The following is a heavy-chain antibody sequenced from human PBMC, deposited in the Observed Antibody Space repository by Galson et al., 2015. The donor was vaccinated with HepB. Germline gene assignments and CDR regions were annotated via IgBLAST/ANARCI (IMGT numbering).Heavy chain of an antibody. CDR1: GFTFSTYA. D-gene: IGHD6-19*01. CDR2: VTGNAGST. CDR3: AKDGVQWHDK. J-gene: IGHJ4*02. Sequence: SLRLSCAGTGFTFSTYALSWVRQAPGKGLEWVAGVTGNAGSTAYTDSMKGRFTISRDKAKNTLYLQMNRLRADDTAVYYCAKDGVQWHDKWGQGTLVTVSS. V-gene: IGHV3-23*01.